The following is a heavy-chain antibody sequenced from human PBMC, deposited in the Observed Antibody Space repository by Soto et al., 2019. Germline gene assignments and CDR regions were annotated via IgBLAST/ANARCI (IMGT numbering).Heavy chain of an antibody. CDR1: GGSFSGYY. Sequence: QVQLQQWGAGLVKPSETLSLTCAVSGGSFSGYYWTWIRQPPGKGREWIGEINHSGSTNNNPSLRSRVTLAVDTSKSQFSMTMNSMTAADTDVYFCARGSIVAAVWGQGILVTVSS. V-gene: IGHV4-34*01. D-gene: IGHD6-13*01. CDR3: ARGSIVAAV. CDR2: INHSGST. J-gene: IGHJ4*02.